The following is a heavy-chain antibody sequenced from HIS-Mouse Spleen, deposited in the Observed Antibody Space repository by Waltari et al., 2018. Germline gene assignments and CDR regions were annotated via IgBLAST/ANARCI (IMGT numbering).Heavy chain of an antibody. D-gene: IGHD1-1*01. V-gene: IGHV4-39*01. J-gene: IGHJ2*01. CDR2: IYYSGST. Sequence: QLQLQESGPGLVKPSETLSLTCTVSGGSISSSSYYWGWIRQPPGKGLEGIGSIYYSGSTYYNPSLKSRVTISVDTSKNQFSLKLSSVTAADTAVYYCATGRNRGGWYFDLWGRGTLVTVSS. CDR1: GGSISSSSYY. CDR3: ATGRNRGGWYFDL.